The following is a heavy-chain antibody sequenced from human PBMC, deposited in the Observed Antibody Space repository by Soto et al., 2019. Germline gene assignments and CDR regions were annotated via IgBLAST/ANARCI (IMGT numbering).Heavy chain of an antibody. CDR3: AREVGMGITGTTTADY. Sequence: SETLSLTCTVSGGSVSSGSYYWSWIRQPPGKGLEWIGYIYYSGSTNYNPSLKSRVTISVDTSKNQFSLKLSSVTAADTAVYYCAREVGMGITGTTTADYWGQGTLVTVSS. V-gene: IGHV4-61*01. CDR1: GGSVSSGSYY. J-gene: IGHJ4*02. D-gene: IGHD1-20*01. CDR2: IYYSGST.